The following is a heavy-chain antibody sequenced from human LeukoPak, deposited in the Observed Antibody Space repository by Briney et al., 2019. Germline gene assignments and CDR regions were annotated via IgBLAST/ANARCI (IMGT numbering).Heavy chain of an antibody. D-gene: IGHD6-19*01. CDR1: GYTFSGYY. J-gene: IGHJ4*02. V-gene: IGHV1-2*02. CDR2: IKVKTGGT. Sequence: ASVRVSCKASGYTFSGYYMHWVRQAPGQGLEWMGWIKVKTGGTNYAQKLQGRVTMTTDTSTSTAYMELRSLRSDDTAVYYCARDRIAVAGWFDYWGQGTLVTVSS. CDR3: ARDRIAVAGWFDY.